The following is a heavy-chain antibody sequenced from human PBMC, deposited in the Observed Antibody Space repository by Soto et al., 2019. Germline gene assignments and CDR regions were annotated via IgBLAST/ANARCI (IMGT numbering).Heavy chain of an antibody. CDR2: INHSGST. D-gene: IGHD3-10*01. Sequence: QVQLQQWGAGLLKPSETLSLTCAVYGGSFSGYYWSWIRQPPGKGLEWIGEINHSGSTNYNPSLKSRVTISVDTAKNQFSLKLSSVAAADTAVYYCARGMGSYWGQGTLVTVSS. V-gene: IGHV4-34*01. J-gene: IGHJ4*02. CDR3: ARGMGSY. CDR1: GGSFSGYY.